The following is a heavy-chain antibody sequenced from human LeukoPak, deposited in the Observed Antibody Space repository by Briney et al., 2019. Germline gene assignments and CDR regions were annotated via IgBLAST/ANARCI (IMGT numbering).Heavy chain of an antibody. CDR3: ARGTAVAGMDHPRDAFDI. CDR1: GRSISSYY. V-gene: IGHV4-59*01. CDR2: VYYSGST. J-gene: IGHJ3*02. Sequence: SETLSLTCTVSGRSISSYYWSWIRQPPGKRLEWIGYVYYSGSTNYNPSLKSRITISVDTSKNQFFLMLNSVTAADTAVYYCARGTAVAGMDHPRDAFDIWGRGTMVTVSS. D-gene: IGHD6-19*01.